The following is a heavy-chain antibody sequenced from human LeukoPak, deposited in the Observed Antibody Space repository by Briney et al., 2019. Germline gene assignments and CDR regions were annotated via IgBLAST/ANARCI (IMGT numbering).Heavy chain of an antibody. CDR2: IRYDGNIK. CDR1: GFSFSKYA. D-gene: IGHD4-23*01. CDR3: TKGDDYGANTRLPKFNWFDP. J-gene: IGHJ5*02. V-gene: IGHV3-30*02. Sequence: QPGGSLRLSCAASGFSFSKYAMHWVSQAPGKGLEWVSFIRYDGNIKNYADSVKGRFTISRDNSKDTLYLQMNSLRAEDTAVYYCTKGDDYGANTRLPKFNWFDPWGQGALVTVSS.